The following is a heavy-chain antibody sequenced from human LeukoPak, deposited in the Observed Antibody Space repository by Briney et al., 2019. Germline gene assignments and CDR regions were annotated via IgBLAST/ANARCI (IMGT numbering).Heavy chain of an antibody. CDR2: VYYTGST. V-gene: IGHV4-59*01. CDR3: ARVVGFYDSSAFDL. CDR1: GGSISSYY. D-gene: IGHD3-22*01. J-gene: IGHJ5*02. Sequence: SETLSLTCAVSGGSISSYYWSWIRQPPGKGLEWIGYVYYTGSTNYNPSLNSRVTMSIDTSKNQFSLRLSSVTAADTAVCYCARVVGFYDSSAFDLWGQGTLVTVSS.